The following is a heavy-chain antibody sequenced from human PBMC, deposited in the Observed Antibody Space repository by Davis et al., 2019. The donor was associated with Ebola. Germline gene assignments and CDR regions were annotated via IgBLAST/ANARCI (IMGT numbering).Heavy chain of an antibody. CDR2: INHSGST. CDR3: TRTTRDSGWFIDF. V-gene: IGHV4-34*01. D-gene: IGHD6-19*01. Sequence: SETLSLTCTVSGGSITGYYWSWIRQPPGKGLEWIGEINHSGSTNYNPSLKSRVTISADTSKNQFSLKLNSVTAADTAVYYCTRTTRDSGWFIDFWGRGTRVTVSS. J-gene: IGHJ4*02. CDR1: GGSITGYY.